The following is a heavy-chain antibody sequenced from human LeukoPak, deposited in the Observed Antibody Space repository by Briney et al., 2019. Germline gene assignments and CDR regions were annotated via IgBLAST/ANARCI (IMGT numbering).Heavy chain of an antibody. CDR1: GYTFTSYG. D-gene: IGHD5-18*01. Sequence: ASVKVSCKASGYTFTSYGISWVRQAPGQGLEWMGWISAYNGNTNYAQKLQGRVTMTTDTSTSTAYMELRSLRSDDTAVYSCARDLSTAMVAYYFDYWGQGTLVTVSS. V-gene: IGHV1-18*01. CDR3: ARDLSTAMVAYYFDY. J-gene: IGHJ4*02. CDR2: ISAYNGNT.